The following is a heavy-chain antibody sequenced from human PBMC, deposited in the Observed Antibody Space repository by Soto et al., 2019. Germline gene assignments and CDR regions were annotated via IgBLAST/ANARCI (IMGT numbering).Heavy chain of an antibody. V-gene: IGHV3-23*01. CDR2: ISGSGGST. Sequence: PVGSLRLSCASSVFTFSSYAMSCVRHSPGKGLEWVSAISGSGGSTYYADSVKGRFTISRDNSKNTLYLQMNSLRAEDTAVYYCAKVSSYGNDAFDIWGQGTMVTVSS. D-gene: IGHD5-18*01. J-gene: IGHJ3*02. CDR1: VFTFSSYA. CDR3: AKVSSYGNDAFDI.